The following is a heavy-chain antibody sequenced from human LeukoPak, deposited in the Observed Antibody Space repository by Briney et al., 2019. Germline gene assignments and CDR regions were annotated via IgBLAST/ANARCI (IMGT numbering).Heavy chain of an antibody. Sequence: SETLSLTCTVSGASISSSTDYWGWIRQPPGKGLEWIANIYHSGSTYYNPSLKSRVTISVDTSKNQFSLKLSSVTAADTAVYYCASFSYYYYFMDVWGKGTTVTVSS. CDR3: ASFSYYYYFMDV. CDR2: IYHSGST. J-gene: IGHJ6*03. CDR1: GASISSSTDY. V-gene: IGHV4-39*07.